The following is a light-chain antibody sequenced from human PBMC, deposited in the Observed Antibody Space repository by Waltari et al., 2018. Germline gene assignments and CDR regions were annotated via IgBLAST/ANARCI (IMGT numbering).Light chain of an antibody. CDR3: CSFAGYGIYV. CDR2: EIS. CDR1: NSNVDILHL. J-gene: IGLJ1*01. Sequence: QSALTQPASVAGSPGQSITISCTAVNSNVDILHLVSWYQRHPGRNPRLLIYEISQRPSGISNRFSGSKSGNTASLTISGLQPEDEADYFCCSFAGYGIYVFGSGTQVSVL. V-gene: IGLV2-23*02.